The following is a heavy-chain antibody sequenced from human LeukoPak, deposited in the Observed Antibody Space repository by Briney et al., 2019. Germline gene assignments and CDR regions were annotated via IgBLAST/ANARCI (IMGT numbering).Heavy chain of an antibody. D-gene: IGHD1-26*01. CDR3: TRSDRYGSYHPFDI. V-gene: IGHV3-73*01. Sequence: GGSLRLSCAASGFTFSGSAMHWVRQASGKGLEWVGRIRSKANSYATAYAASVKGRFTISRDDSKNTAYLQMNSLKTEDTAVYYCTRSDRYGSYHPFDIWGQGTMVTVSS. CDR1: GFTFSGSA. J-gene: IGHJ3*02. CDR2: IRSKANSYAT.